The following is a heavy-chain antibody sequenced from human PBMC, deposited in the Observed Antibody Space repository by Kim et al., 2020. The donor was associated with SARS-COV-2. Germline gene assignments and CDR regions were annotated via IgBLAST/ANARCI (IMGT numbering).Heavy chain of an antibody. CDR3: ARAYRPYYYDSSGYYY. D-gene: IGHD3-22*01. CDR2: ISSSSSTI. Sequence: GGSLRLSCAASGFTFSSYSMNWVRQAPGKGLEWVSYISSSSSTIYYADSVKGRFTISRDNAKNSLYLQMNSLRDEDTAVYYCARAYRPYYYDSSGYYYWGQGTLVTVSS. J-gene: IGHJ4*02. V-gene: IGHV3-48*02. CDR1: GFTFSSYS.